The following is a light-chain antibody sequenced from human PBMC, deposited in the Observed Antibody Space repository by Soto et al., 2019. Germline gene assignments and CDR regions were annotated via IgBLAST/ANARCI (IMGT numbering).Light chain of an antibody. Sequence: DIPMTQSPSTLSASLGDRVTITCRASQTVNAWLAWYQHKPGKAPKPLIYDASILESGVPARFSGSGSGTEFILTLSSLQPDDVGTYYCQQYNTHSGTFGQGTKVEIK. J-gene: IGKJ1*01. CDR2: DAS. V-gene: IGKV1-5*01. CDR3: QQYNTHSGT. CDR1: QTVNAW.